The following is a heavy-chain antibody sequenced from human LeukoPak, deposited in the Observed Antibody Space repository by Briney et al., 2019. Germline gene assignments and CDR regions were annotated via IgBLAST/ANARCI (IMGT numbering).Heavy chain of an antibody. Sequence: ASVKVSCKASGYTFTGYYMHWVRQAPGQGLEWMGWINPNSGGTNYARRFQGRVTMTRDTSISTAYMEVSRLRSDDTAVYYCARVHPSTAYWGQGTLVTVSS. D-gene: IGHD1-26*01. CDR3: ARVHPSTAY. CDR1: GYTFTGYY. J-gene: IGHJ4*02. V-gene: IGHV1-2*02. CDR2: INPNSGGT.